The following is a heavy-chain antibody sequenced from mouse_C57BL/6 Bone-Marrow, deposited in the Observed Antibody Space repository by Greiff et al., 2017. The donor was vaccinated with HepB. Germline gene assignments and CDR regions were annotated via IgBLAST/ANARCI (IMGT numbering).Heavy chain of an antibody. J-gene: IGHJ4*01. Sequence: EVMLVESGGDLVKPGGSLKLSCAASGFTFSSYGMSWVRQTPDKRLEWVATISSGGSYTYYPDSVKGRFTISRDNAKNTLYLQMSSLKPEDTAMYYCAYYSNYGGLYYAMDYWGQGTSVTVSS. CDR2: ISSGGSYT. CDR1: GFTFSSYG. D-gene: IGHD2-5*01. V-gene: IGHV5-6*02. CDR3: AYYSNYGGLYYAMDY.